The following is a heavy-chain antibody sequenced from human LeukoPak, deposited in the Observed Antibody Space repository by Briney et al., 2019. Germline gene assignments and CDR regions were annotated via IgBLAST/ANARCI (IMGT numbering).Heavy chain of an antibody. CDR1: GFTVSSNY. Sequence: PGGSLRLSCAASGFTVSSNYMSWIRQPPGKGLEWIGSIYYSGSTYYNPSLMSRVTISVDTSKNQFSLKLSSVTAADTAVYYCARAIPYYYDSSGYWPFDIWGQGTMVTVSS. V-gene: IGHV4-39*07. J-gene: IGHJ3*02. D-gene: IGHD3-22*01. CDR2: IYYSGST. CDR3: ARAIPYYYDSSGYWPFDI.